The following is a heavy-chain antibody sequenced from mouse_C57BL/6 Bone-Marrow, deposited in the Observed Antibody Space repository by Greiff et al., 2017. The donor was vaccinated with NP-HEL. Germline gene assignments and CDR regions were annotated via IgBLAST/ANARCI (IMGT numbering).Heavy chain of an antibody. Sequence: EVHLVESGGDLVKPGGSLKLSCAASGFTFSSYGMSWVRQTPDKRLEWVATISSGGSYTYYPDSVKGRFTISRDNAKNTLYLQMSSLKSEDTAMYYCASPPYYCGSSLFAYWGQGTLVTVSA. J-gene: IGHJ3*01. CDR2: ISSGGSYT. CDR1: GFTFSSYG. V-gene: IGHV5-6*01. D-gene: IGHD1-1*01. CDR3: ASPPYYCGSSLFAY.